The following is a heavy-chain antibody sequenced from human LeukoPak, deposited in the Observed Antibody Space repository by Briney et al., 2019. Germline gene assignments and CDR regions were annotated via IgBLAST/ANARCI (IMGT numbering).Heavy chain of an antibody. CDR3: ATDRNCGGGCSNWFDP. J-gene: IGHJ5*02. V-gene: IGHV3-30*02. CDR1: GYTFRRND. CDR2: IPYDGYKK. Sequence: GGSLRLSCVAPGYTFRRNDLHSVRQAPGKGLEWVSFIPYDGYKKSYLDSVKGPFTISRDNSKNTVYLQMSSLRAEDTALYYCATDRNCGGGCSNWFDPWGQGTLVIVSS. D-gene: IGHD2-21*02.